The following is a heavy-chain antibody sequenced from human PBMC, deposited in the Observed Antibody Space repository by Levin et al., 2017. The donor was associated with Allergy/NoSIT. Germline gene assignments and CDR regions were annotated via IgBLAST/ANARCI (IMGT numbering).Heavy chain of an antibody. Sequence: PSETLSLTCTVSGGSISSYYWSWIRQPPGKGLEWIGYIYYSGSTNYNPSLKSRVTISVDTSKNQFSLKLSSVTAADTAVYYCAREKLHYGGNGEPFDYWGQGTLVTVSS. D-gene: IGHD4-23*01. CDR2: IYYSGST. J-gene: IGHJ4*02. V-gene: IGHV4-59*01. CDR3: AREKLHYGGNGEPFDY. CDR1: GGSISSYY.